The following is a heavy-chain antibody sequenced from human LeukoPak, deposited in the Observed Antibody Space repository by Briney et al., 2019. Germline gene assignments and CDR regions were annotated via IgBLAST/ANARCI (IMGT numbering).Heavy chain of an antibody. CDR3: ARGAVRGGTNFDY. Sequence: SQTLSLTCAISGDSVSGSPAVWNWIRQSPSRGLEWLGRAYYRSKWSIDYALSVKGRITITPDTSKNQFSLQLNSVTAEDTAVYYCARGAVRGGTNFDYWGQGTLVTVSS. V-gene: IGHV6-1*01. J-gene: IGHJ4*02. D-gene: IGHD3-10*01. CDR2: AYYRSKWSI. CDR1: GDSVSGSPAV.